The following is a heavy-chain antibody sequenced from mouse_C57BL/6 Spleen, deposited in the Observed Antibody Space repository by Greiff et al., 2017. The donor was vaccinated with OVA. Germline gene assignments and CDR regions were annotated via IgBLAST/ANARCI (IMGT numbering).Heavy chain of an antibody. Sequence: QVQLQQSGAELVKPGASVKLSCKASGYTFTSYWMQWVKQRPGQGLEWIGEIDPSDSYTNYNQKFKGKATLTVDTSSSTAYMQLSSLTSEDSAVYYCARWYYCTTGFAYWGQWTLVTVSA. V-gene: IGHV1-50*01. CDR2: IDPSDSYT. CDR3: ARWYYCTTGFAY. CDR1: GYTFTSYW. J-gene: IGHJ3*01. D-gene: IGHD1-1*01.